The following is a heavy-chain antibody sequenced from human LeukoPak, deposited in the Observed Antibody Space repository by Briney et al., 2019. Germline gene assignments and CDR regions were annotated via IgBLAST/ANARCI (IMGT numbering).Heavy chain of an antibody. J-gene: IGHJ3*02. CDR3: ARSMVRAHAFDI. Sequence: SETLSLTCTVSGGSISSSSYYWGWIRQPPGKGLEWIGSIYYSGSTYYNSSLKSRVTISVDTSKNQFSLKLSSVTAADTAVFYCARSMVRAHAFDIWGQGTMVTVSS. V-gene: IGHV4-39*07. D-gene: IGHD3-10*01. CDR2: IYYSGST. CDR1: GGSISSSSYY.